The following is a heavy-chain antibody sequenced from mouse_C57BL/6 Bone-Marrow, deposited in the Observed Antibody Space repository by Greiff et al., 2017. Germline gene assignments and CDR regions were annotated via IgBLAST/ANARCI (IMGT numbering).Heavy chain of an antibody. CDR2: IDPSDSYT. CDR3: APLLPTGFDY. Sequence: QVQLQQSGAELVMPGASVKLSCKVSGYTFTSYWMHWVKQRPGQGLEWIGEIDPSDSYTNYNQKFKGKSTLTVDKSSSTAYMQLSSLTSEDSAVYYCAPLLPTGFDYWGQGTTLTVSS. V-gene: IGHV1-69*01. D-gene: IGHD1-2*01. CDR1: GYTFTSYW. J-gene: IGHJ2*01.